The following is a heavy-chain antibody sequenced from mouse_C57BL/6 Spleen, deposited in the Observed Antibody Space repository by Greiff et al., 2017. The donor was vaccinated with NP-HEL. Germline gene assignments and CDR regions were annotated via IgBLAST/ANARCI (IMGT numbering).Heavy chain of an antibody. Sequence: EVQLQQSVAELVRPGASVKLSCTASGFNIKNTYMHWVKQRPEQGLEWIGRIDPANGNTKYAPKFQGKATITADTSSHTAYLQLSSLTSEDTAIYYCARPDYYGSSYWYFDVWGTGTTVTVSS. J-gene: IGHJ1*03. V-gene: IGHV14-3*01. CDR1: GFNIKNTY. CDR3: ARPDYYGSSYWYFDV. CDR2: IDPANGNT. D-gene: IGHD1-1*01.